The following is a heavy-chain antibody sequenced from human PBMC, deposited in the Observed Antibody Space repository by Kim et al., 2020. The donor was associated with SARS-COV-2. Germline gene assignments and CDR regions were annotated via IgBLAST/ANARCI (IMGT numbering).Heavy chain of an antibody. V-gene: IGHV3-21*01. CDR3: ARGYKGTVGY. CDR2: ISSSSSYK. D-gene: IGHD1-20*01. J-gene: IGHJ4*02. CDR1: GFTLSSYS. Sequence: GGSLRLSCAASGFTLSSYSVNWVRQAPGKGLEWVSFISSSSSYKYYADSVKGRFTISRDNAKNSLYLQMNSLRAEDTAVNYCARGYKGTVGYWGQGTLVT.